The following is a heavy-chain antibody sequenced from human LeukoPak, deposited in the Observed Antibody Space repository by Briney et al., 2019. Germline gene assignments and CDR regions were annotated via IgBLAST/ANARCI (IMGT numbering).Heavy chain of an antibody. Sequence: KPGGSLRLSCAASGFTCSDNYMSWIRQAPGKGLEWVSCISSSGSTIYYADSVKGRFTISRDNAKNSLYLQMNSLRAEDTAVYYCARRYSTPYFDYWGQGTLVTVSS. V-gene: IGHV3-11*04. J-gene: IGHJ4*02. CDR1: GFTCSDNY. CDR2: ISSSGSTI. D-gene: IGHD6-13*01. CDR3: ARRYSTPYFDY.